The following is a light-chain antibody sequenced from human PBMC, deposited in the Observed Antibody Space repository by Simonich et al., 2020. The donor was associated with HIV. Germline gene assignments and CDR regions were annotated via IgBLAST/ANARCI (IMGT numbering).Light chain of an antibody. J-gene: IGKJ1*01. CDR3: QQFNSYSLS. V-gene: IGKV1-13*02. Sequence: AIQLTQSPSSLSASVGDRVTITCRASQGISRALAWYPQKPGKAPKLLIYDASSFESGVPSRFSGSGSGTDFTLTLRSLQPEDFATYYCQQFNSYSLSFGQGTKVEMK. CDR1: QGISRA. CDR2: DAS.